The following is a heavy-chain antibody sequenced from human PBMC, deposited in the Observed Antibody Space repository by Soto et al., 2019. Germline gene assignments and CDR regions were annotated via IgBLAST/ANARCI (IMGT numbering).Heavy chain of an antibody. V-gene: IGHV3-7*01. Sequence: EVQLVESGGGLVQPGGSLRLSCAASGFTFSSFWMSWVRQAPGKGLEWVASINQDGSEKNYVDSVKGRFTISRDNAENSLNPRMNSLRAEDTAVYYCARDYRADWGHGTLVTVSS. CDR1: GFTFSSFW. D-gene: IGHD1-26*01. CDR3: ARDYRAD. J-gene: IGHJ4*01. CDR2: INQDGSEK.